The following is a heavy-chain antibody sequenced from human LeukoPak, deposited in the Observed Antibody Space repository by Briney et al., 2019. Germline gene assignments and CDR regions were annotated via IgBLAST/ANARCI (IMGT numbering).Heavy chain of an antibody. Sequence: SETLSLTCAVSGGSFSSYYWSWIRQPPGKGLEWIGEINHSGSTNYNPSLNSRVTISVDTSKNQFSLKLSSVTAADTAVYYCASAEAYYDFWSGYSDWFDPWGQGTLVTVSS. CDR3: ASAEAYYDFWSGYSDWFDP. J-gene: IGHJ5*02. CDR2: INHSGST. D-gene: IGHD3-3*01. CDR1: GGSFSSYY. V-gene: IGHV4-34*01.